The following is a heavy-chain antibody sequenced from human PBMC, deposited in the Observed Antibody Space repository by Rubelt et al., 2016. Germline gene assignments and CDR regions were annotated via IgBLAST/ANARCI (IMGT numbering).Heavy chain of an antibody. CDR1: GFTFSDYA. CDR3: ARGDASDY. V-gene: IGHV3-30*04. Sequence: GGGLVQPGESLRLSCAASGFTFSDYAMHWVRQAPGKGLEWVAVISYDGSNKYYADSVKGRFTISRDNSKNTLYLQMNSLRAEDTAVYYCARGDASDYWGQGTLVTVSS. CDR2: ISYDGSNK. J-gene: IGHJ4*02.